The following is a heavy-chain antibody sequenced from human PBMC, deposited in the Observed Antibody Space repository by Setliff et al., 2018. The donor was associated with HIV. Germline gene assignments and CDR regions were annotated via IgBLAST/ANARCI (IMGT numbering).Heavy chain of an antibody. Sequence: SETLSLTCTVSDGSFSSDYWTWIRQTPGKGLEWIGYIYYSGSTKYNPSLTSRVTISVDTSKNHFSLKLTSVTAADSAVYYCARAEMATIVAFDIWGQGTMVTVSS. CDR1: DGSFSSDY. CDR3: ARAEMATIVAFDI. J-gene: IGHJ3*02. D-gene: IGHD5-12*01. V-gene: IGHV4-59*01. CDR2: IYYSGST.